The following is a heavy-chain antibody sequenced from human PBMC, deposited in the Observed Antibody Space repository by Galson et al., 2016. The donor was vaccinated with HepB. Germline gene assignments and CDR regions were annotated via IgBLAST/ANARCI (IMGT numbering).Heavy chain of an antibody. V-gene: IGHV3-33*01. J-gene: IGHJ4*02. CDR1: GFTFSRYG. Sequence: SLRLSCAASGFTFSRYGMHWVRQAPGKGLESVALIWYDGSKTYYADSVRGRFTISRDNSKNTLYLQMNSLRAEDTAVYYCATVPLGDFDHWGQGILVTVSS. CDR2: IWYDGSKT. CDR3: ATVPLGDFDH. D-gene: IGHD6-6*01.